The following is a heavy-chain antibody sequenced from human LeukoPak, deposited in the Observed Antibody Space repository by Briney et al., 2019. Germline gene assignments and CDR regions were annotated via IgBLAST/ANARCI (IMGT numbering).Heavy chain of an antibody. CDR3: ASFFWSGYYTYDY. V-gene: IGHV4-34*01. D-gene: IGHD3-3*01. CDR1: GGSFSGYY. Sequence: KPSETLSLTCAVYGGSFSGYYWSWIRQPPGKGLEWIGEINHSGSTNYNPSLKSRVTISVDTSKNQFSLKLSSVTAADTAVNYCASFFWSGYYTYDYWGQGTLVTVSS. J-gene: IGHJ4*02. CDR2: INHSGST.